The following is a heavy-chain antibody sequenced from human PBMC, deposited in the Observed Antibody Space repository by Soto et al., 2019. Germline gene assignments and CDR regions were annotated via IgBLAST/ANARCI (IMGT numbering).Heavy chain of an antibody. V-gene: IGHV3-23*01. CDR2: ISGSGGST. D-gene: IGHD3-22*01. CDR3: ANEKNYYDSSGEGAPRPGFDY. J-gene: IGHJ4*02. CDR1: GFTFSSYA. Sequence: GGSLRLSCAASGFTFSSYAMSWVRQAPGKGLEWVSAISGSGGSTYYADSVKGRFTISRDNSKNTLYLQMNSLRAEDMAVYYCANEKNYYDSSGEGAPRPGFDYWGQGTLVTVSS.